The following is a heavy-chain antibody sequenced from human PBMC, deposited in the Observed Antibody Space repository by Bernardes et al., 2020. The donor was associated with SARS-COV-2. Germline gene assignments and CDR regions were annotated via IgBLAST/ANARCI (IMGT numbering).Heavy chain of an antibody. CDR3: GRRADFDH. V-gene: IGHV1-18*01. J-gene: IGHJ4*02. CDR1: GYTFINYG. Sequence: ASVKVSCKASGYTFINYGVTWVRQAPGQGLEWMGWISTYNGNTDYAQKFQGRVTMTTDTSTSTAYMELRSLRSDDTAVYYCGRRADFDHWGQGTLVTVSS. CDR2: ISTYNGNT.